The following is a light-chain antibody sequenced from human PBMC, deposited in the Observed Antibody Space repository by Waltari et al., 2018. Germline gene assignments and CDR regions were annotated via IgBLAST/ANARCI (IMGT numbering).Light chain of an antibody. J-gene: IGKJ4*01. CDR2: DTS. V-gene: IGKV1-33*01. Sequence: DVQLTQSPSSLSASVGDSVTITCRASQYVNKYLYWYQHRPGEAPKLLIYDTSNLQAGVPSRFSGSGHGTDFSFTISSLQPEDIGTYYCQQYHHLPLTFAGGTKVAVK. CDR1: QYVNKY. CDR3: QQYHHLPLT.